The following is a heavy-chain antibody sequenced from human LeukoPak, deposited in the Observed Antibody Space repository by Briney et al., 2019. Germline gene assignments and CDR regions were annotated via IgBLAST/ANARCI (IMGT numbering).Heavy chain of an antibody. CDR1: GGSISSYY. J-gene: IGHJ5*02. CDR2: IHYSGGIT. V-gene: IGHV4-59*08. CDR3: ARQGVAVAAPNWFDP. D-gene: IGHD6-19*01. Sequence: SETLSLTCTISGGSISSYYWSWIRQPPGKGLEWIGYIHYSGGITYYNPSLKSRVTISVDTSKNQFSLKLSSVTAADTAVYYCARQGVAVAAPNWFDPWGQGTLVTVSS.